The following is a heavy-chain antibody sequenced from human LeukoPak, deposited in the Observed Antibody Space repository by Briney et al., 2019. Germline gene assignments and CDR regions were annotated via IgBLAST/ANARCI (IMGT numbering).Heavy chain of an antibody. CDR1: GYTFTSYG. Sequence: ASVKVSCKASGYTFTSYGISWVRQAPGQGLEWMGWISADNGNTNYAQKLQGRVTMTTDTSTSTAYMELRSLRSDDTAVYYYARLIYGEVIFDYWGQGTLVTVSS. CDR2: ISADNGNT. D-gene: IGHD3-3*01. V-gene: IGHV1-18*04. CDR3: ARLIYGEVIFDY. J-gene: IGHJ4*01.